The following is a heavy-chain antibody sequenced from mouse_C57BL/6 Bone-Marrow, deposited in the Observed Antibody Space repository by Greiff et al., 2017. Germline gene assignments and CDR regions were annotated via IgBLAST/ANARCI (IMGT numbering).Heavy chain of an antibody. V-gene: IGHV14-4*01. CDR3: SSFDGNYFDF. CDR2: FDPEIGDT. J-gene: IGHJ2*01. CDR1: GFNIKDDH. Sequence: VQLQQSGAELVRPGASVKLSCTASGFNIKDDHIHWVKQRPEQGLEWIGWFDPEIGDTEYASKFQGKATITSDTSSNTAYLQLSSLTSEDTAVYYCSSFDGNYFDFWGQGTPLTVAS. D-gene: IGHD2-3*01.